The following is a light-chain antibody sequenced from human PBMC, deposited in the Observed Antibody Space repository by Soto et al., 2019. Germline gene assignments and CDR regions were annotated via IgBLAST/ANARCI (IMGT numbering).Light chain of an antibody. CDR2: EES. CDR1: QAITNN. J-gene: IGKJ4*01. Sequence: TQSPLSLPVTVGQPASISFRSSQAITNNLAWYQQKPGNPPKLLIYEESTLHSGVPSRFSGRKVGTQFILTIDSLQPEDFATYYCQQVKSYPRTFGGGTKV. CDR3: QQVKSYPRT. V-gene: IGKV1-9*01.